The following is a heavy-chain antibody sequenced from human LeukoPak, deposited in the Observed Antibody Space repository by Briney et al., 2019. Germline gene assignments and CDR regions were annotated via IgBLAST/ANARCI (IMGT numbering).Heavy chain of an antibody. CDR3: ARAGVYGSGGSDY. J-gene: IGHJ4*02. D-gene: IGHD3-10*01. Sequence: GGSLRLSCTASGFTFTSHWMHWVRQVPGKGLVWVSRNGDGSGTNHADSVKGRFTISRDNAKNTLYLQMNSLRVEDTAVYYGARAGVYGSGGSDYWGQGTLVTVSS. CDR1: GFTFTSHW. CDR2: NGDGSGT. V-gene: IGHV3-74*01.